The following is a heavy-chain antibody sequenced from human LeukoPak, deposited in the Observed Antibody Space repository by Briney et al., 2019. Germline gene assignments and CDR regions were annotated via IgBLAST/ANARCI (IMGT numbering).Heavy chain of an antibody. Sequence: GASVKVSCKASGYTFTGYYMHWVRQAPGQGLEWMGWINPNSGGTNYAQKFQGRVTMTRDTSISTAYMGLSRLRSDDTAVYYCARAPYCSSTSCYGTDNWFDPWGQGTLVTVSS. CDR1: GYTFTGYY. CDR2: INPNSGGT. J-gene: IGHJ5*02. V-gene: IGHV1-2*02. D-gene: IGHD2-2*01. CDR3: ARAPYCSSTSCYGTDNWFDP.